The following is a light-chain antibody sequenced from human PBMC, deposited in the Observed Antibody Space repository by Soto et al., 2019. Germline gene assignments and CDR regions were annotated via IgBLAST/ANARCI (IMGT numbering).Light chain of an antibody. J-gene: IGLJ1*01. CDR2: YDD. V-gene: IGLV1-36*01. Sequence: QSVLTKPPSVTEAHRQRVTISYYGSSSNIGNNAVNWYQQLPGKAPKLLIYYDDLLPSGVSDRFSGSKSGTSASLAISGLQSEDEADYYCASWDDSLNGLFGTGTKVTVL. CDR1: SSNIGNNA. CDR3: ASWDDSLNGL.